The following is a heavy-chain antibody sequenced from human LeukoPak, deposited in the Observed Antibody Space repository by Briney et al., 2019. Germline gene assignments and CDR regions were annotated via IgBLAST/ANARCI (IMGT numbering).Heavy chain of an antibody. V-gene: IGHV1-18*01. J-gene: IGHJ4*02. Sequence: ASVKVSCKASSYTFTNYAISWVRQAPGQGLEWMGWISAYNGNTNYAQKLQGRVTMTTDTSTSTAYMELRSLRSDDTAVYYCARTYYDYVWGSYRPYYFDYWGQGTLVTVSS. CDR2: ISAYNGNT. D-gene: IGHD3-16*02. CDR1: SYTFTNYA. CDR3: ARTYYDYVWGSYRPYYFDY.